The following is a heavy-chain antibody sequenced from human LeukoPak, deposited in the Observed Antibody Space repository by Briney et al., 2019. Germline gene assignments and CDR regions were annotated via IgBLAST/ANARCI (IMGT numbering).Heavy chain of an antibody. J-gene: IGHJ4*02. CDR1: GDTVSSNSAA. CDR2: TYDRSKWRN. CDR3: ARLESWVFDY. D-gene: IGHD3-3*01. Sequence: SQTLSLTCATSGDTVSSNSAAWNCIRQSPSRGLEWLGRTYDRSKWRNDYAVSVKSRITVNPDTSKNQFPLQLFSVTPEDTAVYYCARLESWVFDYWGQGTLVTV. V-gene: IGHV6-1*01.